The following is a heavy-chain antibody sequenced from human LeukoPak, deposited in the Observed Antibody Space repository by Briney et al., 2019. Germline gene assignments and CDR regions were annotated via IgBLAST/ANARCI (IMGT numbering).Heavy chain of an antibody. D-gene: IGHD1-1*01. V-gene: IGHV1-69*04. CDR1: GGTFSSYA. Sequence: VASVKVSCKASGGTFSSYAISWVRQAPGQGLEWMGRIIPIFGIANYAQKFQGRVTITADKSTSTAYMELSSLRSEDTAVYYCARENDPSDHGMNVWGQGTTVTVSS. CDR2: IIPIFGIA. J-gene: IGHJ6*02. CDR3: ARENDPSDHGMNV.